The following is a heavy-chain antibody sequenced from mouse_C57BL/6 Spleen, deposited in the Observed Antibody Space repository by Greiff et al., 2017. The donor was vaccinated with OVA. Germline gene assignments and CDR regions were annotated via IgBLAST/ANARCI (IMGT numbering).Heavy chain of an antibody. J-gene: IGHJ3*01. Sequence: VQLQQSGPELVKPGASVKIPCKASGYTFTDYNMDWVKQSHGKSLEWIGDINPNNGGTIYNQKFKGKATLTVDKSSSTAYMELRSLTSDDTAVYYCARRGYDYDAWFAYWGQGTLVTVSA. CDR2: INPNNGGT. CDR1: GYTFTDYN. V-gene: IGHV1-18*01. CDR3: ARRGYDYDAWFAY. D-gene: IGHD2-4*01.